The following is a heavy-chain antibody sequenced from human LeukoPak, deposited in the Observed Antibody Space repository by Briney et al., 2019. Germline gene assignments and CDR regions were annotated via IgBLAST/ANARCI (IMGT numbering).Heavy chain of an antibody. D-gene: IGHD3-22*01. V-gene: IGHV3-23*01. CDR2: ISGSGGST. J-gene: IGHJ4*02. CDR1: GFTFSSYA. CDR3: AKAMSTDHYDSRGFYRVDFDS. Sequence: GGSLRLSCAAPGFTFSSYAMSWVRQAPGKGLEWVSAISGSGGSTYYADSVKGRFTISRDNSKNTLYLQMNSLRAEDTAVYYCAKAMSTDHYDSRGFYRVDFDSWGQGTLVTVSS.